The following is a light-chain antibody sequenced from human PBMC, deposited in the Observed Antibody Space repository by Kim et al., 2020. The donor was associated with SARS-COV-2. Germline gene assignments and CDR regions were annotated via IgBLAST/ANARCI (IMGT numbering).Light chain of an antibody. V-gene: IGLV3-19*01. CDR2: GTN. Sequence: SSELTQDPAVSVALGQTVRLTCQGDSLRSYYATWYQQKPGQAPILVIYGTNNRPSGIPDRFSGSSSGNTASLTITGTQAGDEADYYCNSRDSNDNVVFGGGTELTVL. J-gene: IGLJ2*01. CDR3: NSRDSNDNVV. CDR1: SLRSYY.